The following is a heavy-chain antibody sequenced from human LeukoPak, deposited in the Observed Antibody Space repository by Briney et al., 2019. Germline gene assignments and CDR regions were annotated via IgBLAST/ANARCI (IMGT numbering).Heavy chain of an antibody. CDR1: GGSISSYY. CDR2: IYYSGST. D-gene: IGHD2-21*01. Sequence: SETLSLTCTVSGGSISSYYWGWIRQPPGKGLEWIGYIYYSGSTNYNPSLKSRVTISVDTSKNQFSLKLSSVTAADTAVYYCARVIAGSYCGGDCLDYWGQGTLVTVSS. V-gene: IGHV4-59*01. J-gene: IGHJ4*02. CDR3: ARVIAGSYCGGDCLDY.